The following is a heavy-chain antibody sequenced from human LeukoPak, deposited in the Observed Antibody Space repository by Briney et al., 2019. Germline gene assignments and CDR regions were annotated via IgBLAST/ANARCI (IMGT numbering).Heavy chain of an antibody. CDR2: ISYDGSNK. V-gene: IGHV3-30*18. J-gene: IGHJ4*02. CDR3: AKELTRPNRPVAGLNY. CDR1: GFTFSSYW. Sequence: GGSLRLSCAASGFTFSSYWMHWVRQAPGKGLEWVAIISYDGSNKYYPDSVKGRFTISRDDSKNTLYLQMNSLRTEDTAVYYCAKELTRPNRPVAGLNYWGQGTLVTVSS. D-gene: IGHD6-19*01.